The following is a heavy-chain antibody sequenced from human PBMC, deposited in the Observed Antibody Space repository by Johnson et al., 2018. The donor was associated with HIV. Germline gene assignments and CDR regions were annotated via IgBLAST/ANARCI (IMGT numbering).Heavy chain of an antibody. V-gene: IGHV3-33*01. CDR1: GFTFSSYG. D-gene: IGHD3-22*01. CDR2: IWYDGSNK. Sequence: QVQLVESGGGVVQPGGSLRLSCAASGFTFSSYGMHWVRQAPGKGLEWVAVIWYDGSNKYYADSVKGRFTISRDNSKNTLYLQMNSLRAEDTALYYCARDTYYYDTSGYLTRPRAFDVWGQGTMVTVSS. J-gene: IGHJ3*01. CDR3: ARDTYYYDTSGYLTRPRAFDV.